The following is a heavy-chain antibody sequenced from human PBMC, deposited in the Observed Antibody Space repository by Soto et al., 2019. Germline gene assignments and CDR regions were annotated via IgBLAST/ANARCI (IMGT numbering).Heavy chain of an antibody. CDR2: ISYDGSNK. CDR1: GFTFSSYG. V-gene: IGHV3-30*03. J-gene: IGHJ4*02. CDR3: ASHYDMWSGYLSPVDY. D-gene: IGHD3-3*01. Sequence: GGSLRLSCAASGFTFSSYGMHWVRQAPGKGLEWVAVISYDGSNKYYADSVKGRFTISRDNSKNTLYLQMNSLRAEDTAVYYCASHYDMWSGYLSPVDYWGQGTLVTVSS.